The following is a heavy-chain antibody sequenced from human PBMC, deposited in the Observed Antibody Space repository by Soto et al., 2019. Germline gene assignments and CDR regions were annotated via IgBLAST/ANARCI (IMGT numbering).Heavy chain of an antibody. CDR2: ISSSSSYI. CDR3: ARDSNYDYIWGSYRYPDY. D-gene: IGHD3-16*02. Sequence: GGSLRLSSAASGFTFSSYSMNWVRQAPGKGLEWVSSISSSSSYIYYADSVKGRFTISRDNAKNSLYLQMNSLRAEDTAVYYCARDSNYDYIWGSYRYPDYWGQGTLVTVSS. CDR1: GFTFSSYS. J-gene: IGHJ4*02. V-gene: IGHV3-21*01.